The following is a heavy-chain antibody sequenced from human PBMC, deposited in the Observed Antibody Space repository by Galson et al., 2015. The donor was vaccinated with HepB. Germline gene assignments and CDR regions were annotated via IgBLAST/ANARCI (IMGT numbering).Heavy chain of an antibody. CDR2: INGGNGNT. CDR1: GYTFSSYA. CDR3: ARTIILSTDRGDYFDY. J-gene: IGHJ4*02. Sequence: SVKVSCKASGYTFSSYAMNWVRQAPVHRLEWMGWINGGNGNTKYSQNFQGRGTITRDTSATTAYMELRSLRSEDTAVYFCARTIILSTDRGDYFDYWGQGTQVTVSS. D-gene: IGHD3-22*01. V-gene: IGHV1-3*01.